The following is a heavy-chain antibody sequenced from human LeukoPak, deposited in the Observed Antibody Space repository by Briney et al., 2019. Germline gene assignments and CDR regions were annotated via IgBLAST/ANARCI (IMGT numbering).Heavy chain of an antibody. CDR3: ARDSGYCTNGVCYTSLSDY. V-gene: IGHV3-20*04. CDR2: INWNGGST. CDR1: GFTFSDHY. D-gene: IGHD2-8*01. Sequence: GGSLRLSCAVSGFTFSDHYMDWVRQAPGKGLEWVSGINWNGGSTGYADSVKGRFTISRDNAKNSLYLQMNSLRAEDTALYYCARDSGYCTNGVCYTSLSDYWGQGTLVTVSS. J-gene: IGHJ4*02.